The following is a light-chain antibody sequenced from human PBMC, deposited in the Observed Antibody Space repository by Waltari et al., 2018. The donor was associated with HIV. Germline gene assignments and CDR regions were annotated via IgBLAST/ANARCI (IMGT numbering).Light chain of an antibody. V-gene: IGKV1-39*01. Sequence: DIQMTQSPSSLSAYIGDTVIITCRAGQTVSNYLTWYQKTPGKAHKLLIYAASTLQVGVPSRFSGSGAGTDFTLTITGLQPDDYATYYCQQSHSGPRTFGQGTKVEMK. CDR3: QQSHSGPRT. CDR2: AAS. J-gene: IGKJ1*01. CDR1: QTVSNY.